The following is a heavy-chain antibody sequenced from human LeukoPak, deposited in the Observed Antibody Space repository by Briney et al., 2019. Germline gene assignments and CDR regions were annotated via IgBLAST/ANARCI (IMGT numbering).Heavy chain of an antibody. CDR1: GYTFTSYG. CDR2: VSAYNGNT. J-gene: IGHJ6*02. Sequence: ASVKVSCKASGYTFTSYGISWVRQAPGQGLEWMGWVSAYNGNTNYAQKLQGRVTMTTDTSTSTAYMELRSLRSDDTAVYYCARGIITMVRGGSGAGMDVWGQGTTVTVSS. V-gene: IGHV1-18*01. CDR3: ARGIITMVRGGSGAGMDV. D-gene: IGHD3-10*01.